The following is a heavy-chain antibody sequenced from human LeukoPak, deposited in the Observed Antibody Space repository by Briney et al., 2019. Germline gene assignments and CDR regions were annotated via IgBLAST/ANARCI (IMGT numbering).Heavy chain of an antibody. CDR2: ISPYNGNT. J-gene: IGHJ4*02. CDR3: ARDDINTWTVFDF. CDR1: GYSFSSYG. D-gene: IGHD1-1*01. V-gene: IGHV1-18*01. Sequence: GASVKVSCKASGYSFSSYGVSWVRQAPGQGLEWMGWISPYNGNTNYAQKLQGRVTMTTDTSTNTAYTELRSLRSDDTAVYYCARDDINTWTVFDFWGQGTLVTVSS.